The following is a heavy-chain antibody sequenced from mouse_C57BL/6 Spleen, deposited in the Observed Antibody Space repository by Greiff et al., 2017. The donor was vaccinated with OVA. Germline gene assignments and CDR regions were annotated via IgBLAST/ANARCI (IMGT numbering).Heavy chain of an antibody. V-gene: IGHV1-69*01. CDR1: GYTFTSYW. J-gene: IGHJ1*03. D-gene: IGHD1-1*01. Sequence: VKLMESGAELVMPGASVKLSCKASGYTFTSYWMHWVKQRPGQGLEWIGEIDPSDSYTNYNQKFKGKSTLTVDKSSSTAYMQLSSLTSEDSAVYYCARSTVVAGGYFDVWGTGTTVTVSS. CDR2: IDPSDSYT. CDR3: ARSTVVAGGYFDV.